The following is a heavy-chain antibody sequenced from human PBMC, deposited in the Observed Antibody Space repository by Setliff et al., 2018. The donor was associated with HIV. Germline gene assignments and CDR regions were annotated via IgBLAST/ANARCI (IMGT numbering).Heavy chain of an antibody. CDR1: GFTFTTYY. Sequence: ASVKVSCKASGFTFTTYYMHWVRQAPGQGLEWMGIINPSGGSTTYAQKFQGRVTMTRDTSTSTVYMELSSLRSEDTAVYYCARDYGSGNFYLGYYYYHGMDVWGQGTTVTVSS. V-gene: IGHV1-46*01. CDR3: ARDYGSGNFYLGYYYYHGMDV. CDR2: INPSGGST. J-gene: IGHJ6*02. D-gene: IGHD3-10*01.